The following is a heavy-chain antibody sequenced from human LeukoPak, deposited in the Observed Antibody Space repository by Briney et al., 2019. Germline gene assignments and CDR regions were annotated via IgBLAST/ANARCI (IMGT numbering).Heavy chain of an antibody. V-gene: IGHV1-18*01. CDR2: ISPYNGNT. CDR1: GYTFTNYD. Sequence: ASVRASCKASGYTFTNYDINWVRQAPGQGLEWMGWISPYNGNTNYAQKLQGRVTMTTDTSTNTAYMELRSLRSDDTAVYYCARDKGRAYSYGYVDYWGQGTLVTVS. J-gene: IGHJ4*02. CDR3: ARDKGRAYSYGYVDY. D-gene: IGHD5-18*01.